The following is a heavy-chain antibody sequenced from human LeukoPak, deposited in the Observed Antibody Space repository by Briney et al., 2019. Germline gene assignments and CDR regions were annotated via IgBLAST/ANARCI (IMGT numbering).Heavy chain of an antibody. CDR3: ARDRVIAVAGIYYYYYYGMDV. CDR2: ISSSSSYI. D-gene: IGHD6-19*01. Sequence: GGSLRLSCAASGFTFSSYSMNWVRQAQGKGLEWVSSISSSSSYIYYADSVKGRFTISRDNAKNSLYLQMNSLRAEDTAVYYCARDRVIAVAGIYYYYYYGMDVWGQGTTVTVSS. J-gene: IGHJ6*02. CDR1: GFTFSSYS. V-gene: IGHV3-21*01.